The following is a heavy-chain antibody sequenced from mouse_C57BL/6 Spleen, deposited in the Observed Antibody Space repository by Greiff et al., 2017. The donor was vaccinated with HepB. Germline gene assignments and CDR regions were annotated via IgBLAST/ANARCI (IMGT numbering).Heavy chain of an antibody. CDR2: IDPETGGT. D-gene: IGHD1-1*01. J-gene: IGHJ3*01. CDR1: GYTFTDYE. CDR3: TRDYGSANPFAY. V-gene: IGHV1-15*01. Sequence: VQRVESGAELVRPGASVTLSCKASGYTFTDYEMHWVKQTPVHGLEWIGAIDPETGGTAYNQKFKGKAILTADKSSSTAYMELRSLTSEDSAVYYCTRDYGSANPFAYWGQGTLVTVSA.